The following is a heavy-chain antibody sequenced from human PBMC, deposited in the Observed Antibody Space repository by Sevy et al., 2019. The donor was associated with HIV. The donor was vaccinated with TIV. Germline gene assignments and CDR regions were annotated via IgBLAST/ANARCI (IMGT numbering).Heavy chain of an antibody. V-gene: IGHV3-23*01. D-gene: IGHD3-22*01. Sequence: GGSLRLSCAASGFTFSTYAMTWVRQAPGKGLEWVSVISGSGGTTYYSDSVKGRFTISRDNSQNTLDLQMNSLRAEDTAVYYCAKDVVGGYYDSSGYSDHWGQGTLVTVSS. CDR1: GFTFSTYA. CDR3: AKDVVGGYYDSSGYSDH. CDR2: ISGSGGTT. J-gene: IGHJ4*02.